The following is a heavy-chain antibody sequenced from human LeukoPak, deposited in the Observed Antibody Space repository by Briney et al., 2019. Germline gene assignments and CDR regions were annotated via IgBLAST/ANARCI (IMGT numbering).Heavy chain of an antibody. V-gene: IGHV3-21*04. CDR1: GFIFSSYS. CDR2: ISSASNYI. Sequence: PGGSLRLSCAASGFIFSSYSMNWVRQAPGKGLEWVSSISSASNYIYYADSLKGRFTISRDNSKNTLYLQMNSLRAEDTAVYYCARQWLINGWGQGILVTVSS. CDR3: ARQWLING. J-gene: IGHJ4*02. D-gene: IGHD6-19*01.